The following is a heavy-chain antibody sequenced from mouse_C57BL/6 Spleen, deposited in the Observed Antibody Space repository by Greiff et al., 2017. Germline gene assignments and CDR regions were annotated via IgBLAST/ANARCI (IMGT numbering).Heavy chain of an antibody. V-gene: IGHV1-31*01. D-gene: IGHD1-1*01. CDR3: ASRYYGSSSIYYAMDY. J-gene: IGHJ4*01. Sequence: VQLQQSGPELVKPGASVKISCKASGYSFTGYYMHWVKQSHGNILDWIGYIYPYNGVSSYNQKFKGKATLTVDKSSSTAYMELRSLTSEDSAVYYCASRYYGSSSIYYAMDYWGQGTSVTVSS. CDR2: IYPYNGVS. CDR1: GYSFTGYY.